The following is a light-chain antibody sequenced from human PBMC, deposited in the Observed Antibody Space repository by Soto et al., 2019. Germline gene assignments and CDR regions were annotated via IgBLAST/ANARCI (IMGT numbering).Light chain of an antibody. CDR1: QSVTNTY. Sequence: EIVLTQSPGTLSLSPGERATLSCRASQSVTNTYLAWYQQQPGQAPRLLIYGASSRATGIPDRFSGTGSGTDFTLTITRRVPEDFAVYYCQQYGGSPLVTFGGGTKVEI. CDR2: GAS. V-gene: IGKV3-20*01. J-gene: IGKJ4*01. CDR3: QQYGGSPLVT.